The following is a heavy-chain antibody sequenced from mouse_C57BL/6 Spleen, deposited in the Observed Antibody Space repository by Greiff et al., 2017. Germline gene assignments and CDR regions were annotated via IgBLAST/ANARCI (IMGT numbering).Heavy chain of an antibody. J-gene: IGHJ4*01. V-gene: IGHV1-69*01. CDR3: ARWDYGSPYAMDY. Sequence: QVQLQQPGAELVMPGASVKLSCKASGYTFTSYWMHWVKQRPGQGLEWIGEIDPSDSYTNYNQKFKGKSTLTVDKSSSTAYMQLSSLTSEDSAVYYCARWDYGSPYAMDYWGQGTSGTVSS. CDR1: GYTFTSYW. D-gene: IGHD1-1*01. CDR2: IDPSDSYT.